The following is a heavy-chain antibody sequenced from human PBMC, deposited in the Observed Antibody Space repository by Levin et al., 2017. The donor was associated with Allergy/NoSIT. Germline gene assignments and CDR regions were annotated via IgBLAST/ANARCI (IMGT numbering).Heavy chain of an antibody. CDR1: GFTFSSYE. CDR3: ALFGGIQLWFGDAFDI. D-gene: IGHD5-18*01. CDR2: ISSSGSTI. V-gene: IGHV3-48*03. J-gene: IGHJ3*02. Sequence: GESLKISCAASGFTFSSYEMNWVRQAPGKGLEWVSYISSSGSTIYYADSVKGRFTISRDNAKNSLYLQMNSLRAEDTAVYYCALFGGIQLWFGDAFDIWGQGTMVTVSS.